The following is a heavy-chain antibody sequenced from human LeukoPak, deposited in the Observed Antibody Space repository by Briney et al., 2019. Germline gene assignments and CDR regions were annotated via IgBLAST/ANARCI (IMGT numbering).Heavy chain of an antibody. J-gene: IGHJ4*02. Sequence: PGGSLRLSCAASGFTFSSYAMHWVRQAPGKGLVWVAVTSNDGINKYYSDSVKGRLTMSRDNSKNTLYLQMDSLRAEDTAVYYCARDKVSTKGYSSGWSFDYWGQGTLVTVSS. CDR1: GFTFSSYA. CDR3: ARDKVSTKGYSSGWSFDY. V-gene: IGHV3-30*04. CDR2: TSNDGINK. D-gene: IGHD6-19*01.